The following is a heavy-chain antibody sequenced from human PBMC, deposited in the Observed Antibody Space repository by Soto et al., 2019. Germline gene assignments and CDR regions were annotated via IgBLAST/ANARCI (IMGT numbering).Heavy chain of an antibody. CDR2: IYYSGST. V-gene: IGHV4-59*06. D-gene: IGHD4-17*01. Sequence: SETLSLTCTVSGGSISSYYWSWIRQPPGKGLEWIGYIYYSGSTYYNPSLKSRVTISVDTSKNQFSLKPSSVTAADTAVYYCASLDYGRNSGFFPFDYWGQGTLVTVSS. CDR1: GGSISSYY. CDR3: ASLDYGRNSGFFPFDY. J-gene: IGHJ4*02.